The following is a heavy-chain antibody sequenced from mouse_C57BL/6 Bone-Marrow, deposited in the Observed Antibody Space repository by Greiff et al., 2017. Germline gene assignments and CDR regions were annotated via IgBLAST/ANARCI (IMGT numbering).Heavy chain of an antibody. D-gene: IGHD2-14*01. CDR2: ISNLAYSI. V-gene: IGHV5-15*01. J-gene: IGHJ1*03. Sequence: EVKLMESGGGLVQPGGSLKLSCAASGFTFSDYGMAWVRQAPRKGPEWVAFISNLAYSIYYADTVTGRFTISRENAKNTLYLEMSSLRSEDTAMYYCARQRDDGYWYFDVWGTGTTVTVSS. CDR1: GFTFSDYG. CDR3: ARQRDDGYWYFDV.